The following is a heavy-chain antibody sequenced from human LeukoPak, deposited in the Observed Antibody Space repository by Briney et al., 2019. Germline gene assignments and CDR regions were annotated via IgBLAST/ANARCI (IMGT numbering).Heavy chain of an antibody. CDR1: GFTFSSYS. V-gene: IGHV3-21*01. D-gene: IGHD3-16*01. Sequence: GGSLRLSCAASGFTFSSYSMNWVRQAPGKGLEWVSSISSSSSYLYYADSVKGRFTISRDNAKNSLYLQMNSLRAEDTAVYYCARDLFVLGMDVWGQGTTVTVSS. CDR2: ISSSSSYL. J-gene: IGHJ6*02. CDR3: ARDLFVLGMDV.